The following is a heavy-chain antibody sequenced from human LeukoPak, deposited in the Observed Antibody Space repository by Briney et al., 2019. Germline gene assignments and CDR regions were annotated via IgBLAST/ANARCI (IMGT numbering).Heavy chain of an antibody. J-gene: IGHJ4*02. CDR3: ARDSLAAAGTSV. Sequence: GGSLRLSCAASGFTFSSYSMNWVRQAPGKGLEWVSSISSSSSYTYYADSVKGRFTISRHNSKNTLYLQMNSLRAEDTAVYYCARDSLAAAGTSVWGQGTLVTVSS. CDR2: ISSSSSYT. D-gene: IGHD6-13*01. CDR1: GFTFSSYS. V-gene: IGHV3-21*04.